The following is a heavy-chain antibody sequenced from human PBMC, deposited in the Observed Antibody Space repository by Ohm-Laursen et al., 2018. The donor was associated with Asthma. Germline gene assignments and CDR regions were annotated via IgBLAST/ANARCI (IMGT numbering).Heavy chain of an antibody. CDR2: ISTASTFI. CDR3: ARDLDIVVVPAAMRGYYYYGMDV. CDR1: GYTFSRYS. D-gene: IGHD2-2*01. V-gene: IGHV3-21*01. Sequence: SLRLSCAASGYTFSRYSIHWVRQIPGKGLEWVASISTASTFIYYADSVRGRFTTSRDNARNSVYLQMNSLRAEDTAVYYCARDLDIVVVPAAMRGYYYYGMDVWGQGTTVTVSS. J-gene: IGHJ6*02.